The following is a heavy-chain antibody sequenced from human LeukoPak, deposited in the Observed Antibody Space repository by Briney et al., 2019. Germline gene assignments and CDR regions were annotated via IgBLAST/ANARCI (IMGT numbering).Heavy chain of an antibody. CDR1: GLTFSRYS. V-gene: IGHV3-21*01. J-gene: IGHJ4*02. D-gene: IGHD3-9*01. Sequence: GGSLRLSCAASGLTFSRYSMNWVRQAPGKGPEWVSSISSGSSYIYYADSVEGRFTISRDNARNSLYLEMNSLKAEDTAAYFCARADNNDILTGYSDYWGQGTLVTVSS. CDR3: ARADNNDILTGYSDY. CDR2: ISSGSSYI.